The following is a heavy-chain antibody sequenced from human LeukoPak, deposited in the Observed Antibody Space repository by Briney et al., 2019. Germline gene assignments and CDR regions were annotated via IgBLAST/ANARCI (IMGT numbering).Heavy chain of an antibody. Sequence: GESLKISCKGSGYTFTNYWIGWVRQMPGKGLEWMGIIYPGDSDTRYSPSFQGQVTISADKSISTAYLQWSSLKASDTAMYYCARHPIPYSSTWYYFDCWGQGTLVTVSS. J-gene: IGHJ4*02. CDR3: ARHPIPYSSTWYYFDC. CDR2: IYPGDSDT. D-gene: IGHD6-13*01. V-gene: IGHV5-51*01. CDR1: GYTFTNYW.